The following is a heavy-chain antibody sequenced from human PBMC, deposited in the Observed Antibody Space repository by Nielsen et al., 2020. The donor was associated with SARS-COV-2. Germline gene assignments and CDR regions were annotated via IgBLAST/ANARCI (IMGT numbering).Heavy chain of an antibody. J-gene: IGHJ4*02. CDR1: GGSISSGSYY. CDR2: IYYSGST. D-gene: IGHD3-22*01. Sequence: SETLSLTCTVSGGSISSGSYYWSWIRQPPGKGLEWIGYIYYSGSTNYNPSLKSRVTISVDTSKNQFSLKLSSVTAADTAVYYCARRPFGTMIVVVIEGFDYWGQGTLVTVSS. CDR3: ARRPFGTMIVVVIEGFDY. V-gene: IGHV4-61*01.